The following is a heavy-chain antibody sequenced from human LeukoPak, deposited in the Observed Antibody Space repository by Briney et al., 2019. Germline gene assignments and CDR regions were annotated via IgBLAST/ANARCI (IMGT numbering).Heavy chain of an antibody. CDR3: ARDLDSSRNWFDP. Sequence: PGRSLRLSCAASGFTVSSNYMSWVRQAPGKRLEWVSVIYSGGSTYYADSVKGRFSISRDNSKNTVYLQMNSLRVEDTAVYYCARDLDSSRNWFDPWGQGTLVSVSS. CDR1: GFTVSSNY. CDR2: IYSGGST. V-gene: IGHV3-53*01. J-gene: IGHJ5*02. D-gene: IGHD6-13*01.